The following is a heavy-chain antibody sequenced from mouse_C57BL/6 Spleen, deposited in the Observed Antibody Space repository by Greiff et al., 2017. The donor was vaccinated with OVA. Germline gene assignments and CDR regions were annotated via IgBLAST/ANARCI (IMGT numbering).Heavy chain of an antibody. V-gene: IGHV1-54*01. CDR1: GYAFTNYL. D-gene: IGHD2-4*01. CDR2: INPGSGGT. CDR3: ARDDYEFAY. Sequence: VQLQQSGAELVRPGTSVKVSCKASGYAFTNYLIEWVKQRPGQGLEWIGVINPGSGGTNYNEKFKGKATLTADKSSSTAYMQLSSLTSEDSAVYFCARDDYEFAYWGQGTLVTVAA. J-gene: IGHJ3*01.